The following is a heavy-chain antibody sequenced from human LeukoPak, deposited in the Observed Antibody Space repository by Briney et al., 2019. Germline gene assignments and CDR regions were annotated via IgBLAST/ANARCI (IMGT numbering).Heavy chain of an antibody. CDR1: GFTFSSYW. J-gene: IGHJ5*02. CDR2: IKQDGSEK. CDR3: ARDAYYGPENWFDP. Sequence: GGSLRLSCAASGFTFSSYWMSWVRQAPGKGLEWVANIKQDGSEKYYVDSVKGRFTISRDNAKNSPYLQMNSLRAEDTAVYYCARDAYYGPENWFDPWGREPWSPSPQ. D-gene: IGHD3-10*01. V-gene: IGHV3-7*03.